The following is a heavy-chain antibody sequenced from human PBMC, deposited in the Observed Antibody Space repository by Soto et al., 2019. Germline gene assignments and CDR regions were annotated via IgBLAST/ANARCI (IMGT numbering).Heavy chain of an antibody. CDR1: GGSFRGYY. D-gene: IGHD5-18*01. Sequence: QVQLQQWGAELLKPSETLSLTCAVYGGSFRGYYWSWIRQPPGKVLEWMGEINQSGSTNYNPSLKSRVPISVDTSKNKFSLKLSSVTAADTAVYYCARGSRIQPNDFDCWGQGTLVTVSS. CDR3: ARGSRIQPNDFDC. CDR2: INQSGST. J-gene: IGHJ4*02. V-gene: IGHV4-34*01.